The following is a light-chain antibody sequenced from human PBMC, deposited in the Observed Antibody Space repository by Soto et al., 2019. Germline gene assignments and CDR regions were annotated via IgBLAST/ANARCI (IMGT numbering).Light chain of an antibody. J-gene: IGKJ1*01. CDR2: KAS. CDR1: QSISSW. V-gene: IGKV1-5*03. CDR3: QQYNSSPT. Sequence: DIQMTQSPSTLSASVGDRVTITCRASQSISSWLAWYQQKPGKAPKLLIYKASSLERGVPSRFSGSGSGTEFTLTISSLQPDDFATYYCQQYNSSPTFGQGTKVAIK.